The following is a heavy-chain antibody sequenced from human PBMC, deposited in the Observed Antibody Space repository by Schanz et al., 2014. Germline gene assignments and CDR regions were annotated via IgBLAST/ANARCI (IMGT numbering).Heavy chain of an antibody. J-gene: IGHJ5*02. Sequence: QVQLVESGGGVVQPGGSLRLSCAASGFTFSSYGMHWVRQAPGKGLEWVTFIRFDGRDKYYADSVKGRFSVSRDNSKNTLYLQMNSLRADDTAVYYCAKDQLANYRGSGYNWFDPWGQGTLVTVSS. CDR3: AKDQLANYRGSGYNWFDP. V-gene: IGHV3-30*02. CDR2: IRFDGRDK. D-gene: IGHD3-10*01. CDR1: GFTFSSYG.